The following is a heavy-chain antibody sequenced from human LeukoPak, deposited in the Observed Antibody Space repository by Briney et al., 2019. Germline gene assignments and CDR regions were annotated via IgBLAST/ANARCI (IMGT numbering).Heavy chain of an antibody. CDR2: INPNSGGT. V-gene: IGHV1-2*02. CDR1: GYTFTGYY. D-gene: IGHD1-1*01. J-gene: IGHJ4*02. Sequence: ASVKVSCKASGYTFTGYYMHWVRQAPGQGLEWMGWINPNSGGTNYAQKFQGRVTMTRDTSISTAYMELSRLRSDDTAVYYCARVRTGTTFGKYYFDYWGQGTLVTVSS. CDR3: ARVRTGTTFGKYYFDY.